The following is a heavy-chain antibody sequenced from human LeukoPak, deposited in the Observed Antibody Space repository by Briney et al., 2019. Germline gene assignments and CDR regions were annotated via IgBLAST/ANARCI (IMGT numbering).Heavy chain of an antibody. V-gene: IGHV1-3*01. Sequence: ASVKVSCKASGYTFTSYAMHWVRQAPGQRLEWMGWINAGNGNTKYSRKFQGRVTITRDTSASTACMELSSLRSEDTAVYYCAREKGPYYYGMDVWGQGTTVTVSS. J-gene: IGHJ6*02. CDR2: INAGNGNT. CDR1: GYTFTSYA. CDR3: AREKGPYYYGMDV.